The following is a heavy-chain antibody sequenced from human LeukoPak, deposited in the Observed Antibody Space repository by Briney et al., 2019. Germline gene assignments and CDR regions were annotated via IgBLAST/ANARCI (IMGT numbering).Heavy chain of an antibody. CDR3: VKELDSSGYFDF. CDR2: IYSDGST. V-gene: IGHV3-53*01. Sequence: PGGSLRLSCAASGFTVSSSYMSWVRQAPGKGLEWVSVIYSDGSTYYADSVKGRFTLSRDNSKNTLYLQMNSLRAEDTAVYYCVKELDSSGYFDFWGQGTLVTVSS. J-gene: IGHJ4*02. CDR1: GFTVSSSY. D-gene: IGHD3-22*01.